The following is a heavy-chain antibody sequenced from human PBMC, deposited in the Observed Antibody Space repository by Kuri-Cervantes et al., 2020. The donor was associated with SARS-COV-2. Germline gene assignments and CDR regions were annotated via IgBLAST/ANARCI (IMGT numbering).Heavy chain of an antibody. Sequence: GGSLRLSCAASEFTFSSYVMTWVRQAPGKGLEWVSSISVSGGSTYYANSVKGRFTISRDNSKNTLYLQMNSLRAEDAAVYFCARDRGAFGGWFDPWGQGTLVTVSS. V-gene: IGHV3-23*01. J-gene: IGHJ5*02. CDR3: ARDRGAFGGWFDP. CDR2: ISVSGGST. D-gene: IGHD3-16*01. CDR1: EFTFSSYV.